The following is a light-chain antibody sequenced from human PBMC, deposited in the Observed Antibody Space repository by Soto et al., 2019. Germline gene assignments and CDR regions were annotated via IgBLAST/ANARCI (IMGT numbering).Light chain of an antibody. CDR2: GNS. V-gene: IGLV1-40*01. CDR3: QSYDTSLSGSV. J-gene: IGLJ2*01. CDR1: SSNIGAGYD. Sequence: QSVLTQPPSVSGAPGQRVTISCTGSSSNIGAGYDVHWYQQLPGTAPKVFIYGNSNRPSGVPDRFSGSKSGTSAFLAITGLQAEDEADYYCQSYDTSLSGSVFGGGTKLTVL.